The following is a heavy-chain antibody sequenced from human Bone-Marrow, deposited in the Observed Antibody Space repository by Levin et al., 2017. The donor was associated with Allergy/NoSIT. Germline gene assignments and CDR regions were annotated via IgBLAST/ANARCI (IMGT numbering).Heavy chain of an antibody. D-gene: IGHD5-12*01. Sequence: GKSLKISCAASGFTFSSYAMTWVRQAPGKGLEWVSAITGNGESTYYADSVKGRFTISRDNSKNTLYLQMNSLRPEDTAVYFCAKGINMNSGPYYFDSWGQGTLVTVSS. V-gene: IGHV3-23*01. CDR2: ITGNGEST. CDR1: GFTFSSYA. CDR3: AKGINMNSGPYYFDS. J-gene: IGHJ4*02.